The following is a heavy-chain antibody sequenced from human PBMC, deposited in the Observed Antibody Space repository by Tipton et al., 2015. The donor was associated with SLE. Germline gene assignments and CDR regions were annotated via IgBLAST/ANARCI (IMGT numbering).Heavy chain of an antibody. V-gene: IGHV4-61*02. CDR3: TRSLYNTNWFCFDP. CDR1: GGSISSGSYY. Sequence: TLSLTCTVSGGSISSGSYYWSWIRQPAGKGLEWIGRIYTSGTTNYNPSLKSRVTISLGTSTNQFSLRLSSVTAADTAVYFCTRSLYNTNWFCFDPWGQGTLVIVSS. D-gene: IGHD6-13*01. J-gene: IGHJ5*02. CDR2: IYTSGTT.